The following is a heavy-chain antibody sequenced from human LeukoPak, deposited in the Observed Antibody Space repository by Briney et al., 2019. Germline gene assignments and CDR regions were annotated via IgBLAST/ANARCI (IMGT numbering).Heavy chain of an antibody. V-gene: IGHV4-31*03. CDR2: IYYTGST. Sequence: SQTLSLTCTVSGGSISSGDYYWTWIRQHPGKGLEWIGYIYYTGSTYYNPSLRSRLTMPVDTSKNQFSLNLNSVTAADTAVYYCARGDSSGAENAFDIWGQGTMVTVSS. J-gene: IGHJ3*02. D-gene: IGHD3-22*01. CDR3: ARGDSSGAENAFDI. CDR1: GGSISSGDYY.